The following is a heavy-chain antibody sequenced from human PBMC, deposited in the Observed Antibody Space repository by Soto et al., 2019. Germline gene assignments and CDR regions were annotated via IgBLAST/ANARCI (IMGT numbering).Heavy chain of an antibody. CDR1: GGSFGSGLYS. Sequence: SETLSLTCTVSGGSFGSGLYSWNWIRQPPGKGLEWIGYVYHDENTYYNPSLNSRVTILLERSTSQLSLRLTSVTAADTAVYFCARGQFTHGYHGFDYWGQGALVTVSS. CDR3: ARGQFTHGYHGFDY. V-gene: IGHV4-30-2*01. J-gene: IGHJ4*02. D-gene: IGHD3-22*01. CDR2: VYHDENT.